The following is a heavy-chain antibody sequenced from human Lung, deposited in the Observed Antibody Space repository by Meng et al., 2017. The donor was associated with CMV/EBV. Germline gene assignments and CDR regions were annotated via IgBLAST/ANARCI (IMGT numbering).Heavy chain of an antibody. D-gene: IGHD3-10*01. J-gene: IGHJ5*02. CDR3: ARLPLHCLGCRFGYFDP. CDR2: VQYDGRNK. CDR1: GFTFTNYG. Sequence: SRVAFGFTFTNYGMHWVRQAPGKGLEWVAFVQYDGRNKYYADSVKGRFTISRDNSKNALFLLVNSLCPEDTAMYYSARLPLHCLGCRFGYFDPWXQGTXVTVSS. V-gene: IGHV3-30*02.